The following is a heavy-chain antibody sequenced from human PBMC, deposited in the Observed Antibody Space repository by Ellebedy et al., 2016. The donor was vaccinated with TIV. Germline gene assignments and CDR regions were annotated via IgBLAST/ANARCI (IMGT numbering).Heavy chain of an antibody. D-gene: IGHD1-26*01. CDR3: AGSGSYHLFLFDY. Sequence: GESLKISCAVPGFSFRTYAMHWVRQAPGKGLEWVAVISYDGSNKYYADSVKGRFTISRDNSKNTMYLQMNSLRVEDTAVYYCAGSGSYHLFLFDYWGQGTLVTVSS. CDR2: ISYDGSNK. CDR1: GFSFRTYA. V-gene: IGHV3-30-3*01. J-gene: IGHJ4*02.